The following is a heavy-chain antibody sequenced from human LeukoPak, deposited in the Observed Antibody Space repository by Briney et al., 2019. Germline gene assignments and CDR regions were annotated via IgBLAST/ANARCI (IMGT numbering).Heavy chain of an antibody. CDR1: GFTVSSNY. V-gene: IGHV3-66*02. CDR2: IYSGGIT. J-gene: IGHJ4*02. D-gene: IGHD3-22*01. Sequence: PGGSLRLSCAASGFTVSSNYMSWVRQAPGKGLEWVSVIYSGGITYYADSVKGRFTISRDNSKNTLYLQMNSLRAEDTAVYYCARDPVNYYDSSGYYVDYWGQGTLVTVSS. CDR3: ARDPVNYYDSSGYYVDY.